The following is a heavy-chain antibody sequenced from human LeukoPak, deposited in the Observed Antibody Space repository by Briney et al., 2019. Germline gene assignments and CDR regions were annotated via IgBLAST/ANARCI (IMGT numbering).Heavy chain of an antibody. V-gene: IGHV1-8*02. CDR1: GYTFTSYG. CDR3: ATPASVVPAAIPFDY. J-gene: IGHJ4*02. CDR2: MNPNSGNT. D-gene: IGHD2-2*02. Sequence: ASVKVSCKASGYTFTSYGISWVRQATGQGLEWMGWMNPNSGNTGYAQKFQGRVTMTEDTSTDTAYMELSSLRSEDTAVYYCATPASVVPAAIPFDYWGQGTLVTVSS.